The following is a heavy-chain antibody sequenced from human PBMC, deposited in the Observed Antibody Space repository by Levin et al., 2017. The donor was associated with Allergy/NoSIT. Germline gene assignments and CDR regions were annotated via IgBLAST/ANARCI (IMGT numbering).Heavy chain of an antibody. D-gene: IGHD3-3*01. CDR2: INPNSGGT. Sequence: GASVKVSCKASGYTFTAYYMHWVRQAPGQGLEWMGWINPNSGGTNYAQKFQGRVTMTRDTSVNTAYIELSRLRSDDTAVYYCAREAADYDFWSGSRRFDYWGQGTLVTVSS. J-gene: IGHJ4*02. CDR3: AREAADYDFWSGSRRFDY. V-gene: IGHV1-2*02. CDR1: GYTFTAYY.